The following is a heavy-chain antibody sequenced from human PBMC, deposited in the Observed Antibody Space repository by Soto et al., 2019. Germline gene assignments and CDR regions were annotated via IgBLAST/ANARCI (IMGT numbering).Heavy chain of an antibody. Sequence: PGGSLRLSCAATGFTFSGFYMSWIRQAPGKGLEWVSYISNSGDTIYYADSVKGRFTISRDNAKNSVYLQMNSVRGEDTAVYYFGSQLWAFDFCGQGTMIVVSS. CDR3: GSQLWAFDF. D-gene: IGHD3-16*01. CDR2: ISNSGDTI. J-gene: IGHJ3*01. CDR1: GFTFSGFY. V-gene: IGHV3-11*01.